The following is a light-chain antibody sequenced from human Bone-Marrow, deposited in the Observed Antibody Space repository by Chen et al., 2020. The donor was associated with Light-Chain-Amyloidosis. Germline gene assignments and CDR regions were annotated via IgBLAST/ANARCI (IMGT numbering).Light chain of an antibody. CDR3: MQALHTPYT. CDR2: LGS. Sequence: IVMTQSPLSLPVTPGEPASISCRSSQSLLHSNGYTYLDWYLQKPGQSPQLLIYLGSNRASGVPDRFSGSGSGTDFTLRISRVEAEDVGVYYCMQALHTPYTFGQGTKLEIK. CDR1: QSLLHSNGYTY. V-gene: IGKV2-28*01. J-gene: IGKJ2*01.